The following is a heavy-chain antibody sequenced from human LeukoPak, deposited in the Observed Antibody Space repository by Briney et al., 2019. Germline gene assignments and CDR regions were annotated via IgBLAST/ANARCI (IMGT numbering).Heavy chain of an antibody. CDR1: GFTFSDFY. V-gene: IGHV3-7*01. CDR2: IKHDGSEE. CDR3: ARDRDSSGSWEVNFDH. D-gene: IGHD6-25*01. Sequence: GGSLRLSCAASGFTFSDFYMSWIRQAPGKGLEWVASIKHDGSEEYYVDSVKGRFAISRDDAKNSVYLQMSSLRVEDTAVYYCARDRDSSGSWEVNFDHWGQGTLVTVSS. J-gene: IGHJ4*02.